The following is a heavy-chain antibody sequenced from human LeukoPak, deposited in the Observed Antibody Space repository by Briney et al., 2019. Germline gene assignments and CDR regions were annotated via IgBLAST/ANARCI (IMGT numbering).Heavy chain of an antibody. CDR3: AKEITIFTRGHPDAFDI. CDR2: ISGSGGST. D-gene: IGHD3-3*01. V-gene: IGHV3-23*01. CDR1: GFTFSSYA. Sequence: GSLRLSCAASGFTFSSYAMSWVRQAPGKGLEWVSAISGSGGSTYYADSVKGRFTISRDNSKNTLYLQMNSLRAEDTAVYYCAKEITIFTRGHPDAFDIWGQGTMVTVSS. J-gene: IGHJ3*02.